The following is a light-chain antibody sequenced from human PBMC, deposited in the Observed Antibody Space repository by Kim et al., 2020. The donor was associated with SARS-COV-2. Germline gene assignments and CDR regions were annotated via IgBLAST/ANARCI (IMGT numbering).Light chain of an antibody. CDR1: QSVKSH. Sequence: IVLTQSPPTLSLSPGERATLSCRASQSVKSHLAWYQQKSGRVPRLLIYETSNRATGIPARFSGSGSGTDFTLTISSLEPEDFAVYYCQQGSSRPLTFGGGTKVDIK. CDR2: ETS. CDR3: QQGSSRPLT. J-gene: IGKJ4*01. V-gene: IGKV3-11*01.